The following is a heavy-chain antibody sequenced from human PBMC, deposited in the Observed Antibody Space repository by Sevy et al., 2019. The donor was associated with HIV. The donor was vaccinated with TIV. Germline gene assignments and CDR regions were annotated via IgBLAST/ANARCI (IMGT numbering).Heavy chain of an antibody. V-gene: IGHV4-38-2*01. CDR3: ASSLGKYNWNFFAY. CDR1: GYSISSGYY. D-gene: IGHD1-7*01. Sequence: SETLSLTCGVSGYSISSGYYWGWIRQPPGKGLEWIAKVYETGSTFYNPSLKGRATISMDTSKNQFSLNLTSVTAADTALYYCASSLGKYNWNFFAYWCQGTLVTVSS. J-gene: IGHJ1*01. CDR2: VYETGST.